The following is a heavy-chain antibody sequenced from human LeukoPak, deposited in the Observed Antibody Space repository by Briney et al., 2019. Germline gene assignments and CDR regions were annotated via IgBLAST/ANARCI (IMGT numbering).Heavy chain of an antibody. CDR3: AKSPVLRFLEWLRIDY. J-gene: IGHJ4*02. D-gene: IGHD3-3*01. Sequence: GGSLRLSCAASGFTVSSNYMSWVRQAPGKGLEWVSVIYSGGSTYYADSVKGRFTISRDNSKNTLYLQMNSLRAEDTAVYYCAKSPVLRFLEWLRIDYWGQGTLVTVSS. CDR1: GFTVSSNY. V-gene: IGHV3-53*01. CDR2: IYSGGST.